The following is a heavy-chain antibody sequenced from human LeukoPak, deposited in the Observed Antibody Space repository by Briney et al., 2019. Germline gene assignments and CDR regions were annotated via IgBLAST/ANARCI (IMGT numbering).Heavy chain of an antibody. Sequence: GSLRLSCAASGFTFSSYWMHWVRQAPGKGLVWVSRLNSDGSSTSYADPVKGRFTISRDNAKNTLYLQMNSLRAEDTAVYYCARRSAAKDAFDIWGQGTMVTVSS. CDR3: ARRSAAKDAFDI. CDR2: LNSDGSST. J-gene: IGHJ3*02. CDR1: GFTFSSYW. V-gene: IGHV3-74*01. D-gene: IGHD6-25*01.